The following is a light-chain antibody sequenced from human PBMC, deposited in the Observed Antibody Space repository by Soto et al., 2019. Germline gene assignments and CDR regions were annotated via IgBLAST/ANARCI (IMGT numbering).Light chain of an antibody. V-gene: IGKV1-27*01. J-gene: IGKJ3*01. CDR3: QXYNSAPFS. CDR2: AAS. CDR1: QGISNY. Sequence: DIRMTQSPSSLSASVGDRVTITCRASQGISNYLAWYQQKPGQVPKLLIFAASTLQSGVPSRFSCSGSGPXXXXXXXXXXXXXVXTXYXQXYNSAPFSFGPGIKVDIK.